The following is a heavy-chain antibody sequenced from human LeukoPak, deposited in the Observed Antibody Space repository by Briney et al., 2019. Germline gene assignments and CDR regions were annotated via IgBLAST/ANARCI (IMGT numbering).Heavy chain of an antibody. CDR1: GFTFNRYA. CDR2: IKSKTDGGTT. J-gene: IGHJ6*02. Sequence: GGSLRLSCAASGFTFNRYAMHWVRQAPGKGLEWIGRIKSKTDGGTTDYAAPVKGRFTISRDDSKNTLYLQMNSLKTEDTAVYYCTSRCSGGSCGVYYYYGMDVWGQGTTVTVSS. CDR3: TSRCSGGSCGVYYYYGMDV. D-gene: IGHD2-15*01. V-gene: IGHV3-15*01.